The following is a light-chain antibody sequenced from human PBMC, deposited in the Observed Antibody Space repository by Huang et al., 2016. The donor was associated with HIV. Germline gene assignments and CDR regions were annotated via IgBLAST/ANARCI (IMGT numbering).Light chain of an antibody. CDR3: QQRSNWHGT. V-gene: IGKV3-11*01. CDR2: DAS. J-gene: IGKJ1*01. CDR1: QSVSSY. Sequence: EIVLTQSPATLSLSPGERATLSCRASQSVSSYLAWYQQKPGQAPRLLIYDASNRATVIPARFSRSCYGTDFTLTRYRREPEEGAVHRCQQRSNWHGTFVQGTKVDIQ.